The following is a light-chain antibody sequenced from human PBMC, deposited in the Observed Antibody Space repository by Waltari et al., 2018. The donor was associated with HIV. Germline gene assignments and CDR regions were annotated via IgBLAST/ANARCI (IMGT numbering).Light chain of an antibody. CDR1: ALSHQY. J-gene: IGLJ1*01. Sequence: SYELTQPPSVSVSPGQTARIPCSGDALSHQYVYWYQQRPGQAPVVVIYKDHKRPSGIPERFSGSRSGTTVTLIINGVQAEDEADYFCQSTDSTASSYVFGSGTEVFVL. CDR3: QSTDSTASSYV. CDR2: KDH. V-gene: IGLV3-25*03.